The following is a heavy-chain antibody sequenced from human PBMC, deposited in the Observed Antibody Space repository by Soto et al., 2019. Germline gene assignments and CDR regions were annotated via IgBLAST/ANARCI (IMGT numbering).Heavy chain of an antibody. V-gene: IGHV1-69*13. CDR2: IIPIFGTA. Sequence: SVKVSCKASGCTFTNYAISWVRQARGQGREWMGGIIPIFGTANYAQKFQGRVTITADESTGKAYMELSSLRSEDTAVYYCALGYCGGCSCYFSILPFQHWGQGTLVTVS. CDR1: GCTFTNYA. D-gene: IGHD2-15*01. CDR3: ALGYCGGCSCYFSILPFQH. J-gene: IGHJ1*01.